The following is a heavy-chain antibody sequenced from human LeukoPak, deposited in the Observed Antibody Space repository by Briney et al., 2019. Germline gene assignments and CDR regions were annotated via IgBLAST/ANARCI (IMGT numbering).Heavy chain of an antibody. D-gene: IGHD3-10*01. CDR2: IYYSGST. V-gene: IGHV4-39*01. J-gene: IGHJ4*02. CDR1: GGSISSSSYY. Sequence: PSETLSLTCTVSGGSISSSSYYWGWIRQPPGKGLEWIESIYYSGSTYYNPSLKSRVTISVYTPKNQFSLKLSSVTAADTAVYYCARKLYGSGSYPMDYWGQGTLVTVSS. CDR3: ARKLYGSGSYPMDY.